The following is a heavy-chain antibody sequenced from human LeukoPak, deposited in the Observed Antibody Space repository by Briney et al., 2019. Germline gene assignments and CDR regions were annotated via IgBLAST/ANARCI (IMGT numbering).Heavy chain of an antibody. Sequence: ASVKVSCKTSGYIFIDYEISWVRQAPGQGLEWMGWMNPKSGDTGYEQKFQGRITITRASSISTVYTELSSLRSEDTALYYCARGRYMDVWGKGTTVTVSS. CDR1: GYIFIDYE. V-gene: IGHV1-8*02. CDR2: MNPKSGDT. CDR3: ARGRYMDV. J-gene: IGHJ6*03.